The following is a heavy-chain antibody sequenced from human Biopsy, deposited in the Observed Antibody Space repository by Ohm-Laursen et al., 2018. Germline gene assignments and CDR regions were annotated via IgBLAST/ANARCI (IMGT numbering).Heavy chain of an antibody. CDR3: ARGSPRRVSIFEASIYWFDT. CDR2: MIPNSGKT. Sequence: GASVKVSCNASGYSFTTYDVNWVRQARGQGLEWMGWMIPNSGKTGYAQRFQGRVTLTMNTSIGTAYMELSGLRSEDTAVYYCARGSPRRVSIFEASIYWFDTWGQGNLVTVAS. J-gene: IGHJ5*02. V-gene: IGHV1-8*01. D-gene: IGHD6-6*01. CDR1: GYSFTTYD.